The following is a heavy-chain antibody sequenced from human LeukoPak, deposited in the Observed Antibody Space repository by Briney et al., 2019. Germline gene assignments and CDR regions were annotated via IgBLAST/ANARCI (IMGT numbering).Heavy chain of an antibody. CDR3: ASPIQRYSGSPDAFDL. V-gene: IGHV5-51*01. Sequence: HGESLKISCKGSGSSFTVYWIGWGGQLPGKGLEWMGVIYPGDSDTRYSPSFQGHVTISPDQSISTAYLQWSSLRASGTALYYWASPIQRYSGSPDAFDLWAQETMVPVSS. CDR1: GSSFTVYW. CDR2: IYPGDSDT. J-gene: IGHJ3*01. D-gene: IGHD1-26*01.